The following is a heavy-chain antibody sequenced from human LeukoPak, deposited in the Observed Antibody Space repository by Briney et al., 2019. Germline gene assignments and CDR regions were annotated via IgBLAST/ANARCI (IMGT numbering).Heavy chain of an antibody. CDR2: ISYDGSNK. CDR3: ARDGSPDYDFWSGYYYYYGMDV. J-gene: IGHJ6*02. D-gene: IGHD3-3*01. CDR1: GFTFSSYG. Sequence: GGSLRLSCAASGFTFSSYGMHWVRQAPGKGLEWVAVISYDGSNKYYADSVKGRFTISRDNAKNSLYLQMNSLRAEDTAVYYCARDGSPDYDFWSGYYYYYGMDVWGQGTTVTVSS. V-gene: IGHV3-30*03.